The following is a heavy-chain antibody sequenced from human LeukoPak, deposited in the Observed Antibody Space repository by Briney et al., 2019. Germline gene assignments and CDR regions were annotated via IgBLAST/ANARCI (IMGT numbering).Heavy chain of an antibody. V-gene: IGHV3-33*01. J-gene: IGHJ4*02. CDR1: GFTFSNYG. CDR3: ARDRRTNGVCYLDY. Sequence: GGSLRLSCAASGFTFSNYGIHWVRQAPGKGLEWVAVIWYDGSNKYCADSVKGRFTISRDNSRNILSLQMNNLRAEDTAVYYCARDRRTNGVCYLDYWGQGTLVTVSS. D-gene: IGHD2-8*01. CDR2: IWYDGSNK.